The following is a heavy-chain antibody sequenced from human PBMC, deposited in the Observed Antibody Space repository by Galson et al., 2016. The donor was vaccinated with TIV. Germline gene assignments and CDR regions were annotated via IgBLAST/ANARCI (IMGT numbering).Heavy chain of an antibody. CDR2: ISVYNGDT. D-gene: IGHD6-6*01. CDR1: GYTFSNYG. J-gene: IGHJ5*02. V-gene: IGHV1-18*04. Sequence: SVKVSCKASGYTFSNYGITWVRQAPGHGLEWVGWISVYNGDTHYDEKFQGRVTMTTDTSSNTAFMELRSLRSDDPAVYYCTRALVQGMGVRERQGGLDPWGQGSLVTVSS. CDR3: TRALVQGMGVRERQGGLDP.